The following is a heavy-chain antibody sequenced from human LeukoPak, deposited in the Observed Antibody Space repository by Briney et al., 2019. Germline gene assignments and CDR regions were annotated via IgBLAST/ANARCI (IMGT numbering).Heavy chain of an antibody. CDR1: GFTFSSYA. Sequence: GASLRPSCAASGFTFSSYAVSWVRQAPGEGLEWDSAISGSGGSTYYAESVKGRFTTSRDNSKHTLYLQMNSLRAEDTAVYYCANNPIRRSYGMDVWGQGTTVTVSS. CDR3: ANNPIRRSYGMDV. CDR2: ISGSGGST. J-gene: IGHJ6*02. V-gene: IGHV3-23*01.